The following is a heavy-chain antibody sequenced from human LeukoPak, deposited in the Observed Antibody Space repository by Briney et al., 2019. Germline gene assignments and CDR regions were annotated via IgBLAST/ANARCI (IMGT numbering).Heavy chain of an antibody. J-gene: IGHJ5*02. CDR3: AREIAATLVGVTGGWFDP. CDR2: IIPIFGIA. V-gene: IGHV1-69*04. D-gene: IGHD2-15*01. CDR1: GGTFSSYA. Sequence: SVKVSCKASGGTFSSYAISWGRQAPGQGLEWMGRIIPIFGIANYAQKFQGRVTTTADKSTSTAYMELSSLRSEDTAVYYCAREIAATLVGVTGGWFDPWGQGTLVTVSS.